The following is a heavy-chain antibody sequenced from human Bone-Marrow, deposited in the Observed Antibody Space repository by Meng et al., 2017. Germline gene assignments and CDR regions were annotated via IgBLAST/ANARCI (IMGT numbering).Heavy chain of an antibody. J-gene: IGHJ5*01. CDR1: GFTFSSYA. CDR3: ARDRRWIQLWFAHGWFDP. CDR2: ISYDGSNK. Sequence: GESLKISCAASGFTFSSYAMHWVRQAPGKGLEWVAVISYDGSNKYYADSVKGRFTISRDNSKNTLYLQMNSLRAEDTAVYYCARDRRWIQLWFAHGWFDPWGQGTLVTVSS. V-gene: IGHV3-30*04. D-gene: IGHD5-18*01.